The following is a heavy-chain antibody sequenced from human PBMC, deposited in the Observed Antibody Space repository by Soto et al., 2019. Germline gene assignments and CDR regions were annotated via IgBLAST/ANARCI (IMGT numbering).Heavy chain of an antibody. CDR1: GYTFVSYG. V-gene: IGHV1-18*04. J-gene: IGHJ5*02. D-gene: IGHD3-22*01. CDR3: ARDQNFFDSSGYYDH. Sequence: QIQLVQSAAEVKKPGASVKVSCKTSGYTFVSYGISWVRQAPGQGLEWMGWISPYNGNTNFAQRFRGRVTLTTDTSTDIVYMDLGSLKSVDKAVYYCARDQNFFDSSGYYDHWGQGTLITVSS. CDR2: ISPYNGNT.